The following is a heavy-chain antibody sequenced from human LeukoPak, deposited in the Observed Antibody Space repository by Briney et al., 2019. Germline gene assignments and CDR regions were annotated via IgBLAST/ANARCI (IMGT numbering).Heavy chain of an antibody. Sequence: GGSLRLSCAASGFTFSSYAMGWVRQAPGKGLEWVSAISGSGGSTYYADSVKGRFTISRDNSKNTLYLQMNSLRAEDTAVYYCAKDRARSIAVASYYFDYWGQGTLVTVSS. CDR2: ISGSGGST. D-gene: IGHD6-19*01. J-gene: IGHJ4*02. CDR1: GFTFSSYA. CDR3: AKDRARSIAVASYYFDY. V-gene: IGHV3-23*01.